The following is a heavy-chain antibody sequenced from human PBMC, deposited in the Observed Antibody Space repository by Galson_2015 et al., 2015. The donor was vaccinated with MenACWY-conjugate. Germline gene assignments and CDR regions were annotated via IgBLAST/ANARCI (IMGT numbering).Heavy chain of an antibody. V-gene: IGHV3-72*01. CDR1: GFTLSDYY. CDR3: ARDPLTGPRTDV. D-gene: IGHD3-9*01. CDR2: SRNRANSYTT. Sequence: SLRLSCAASGFTLSDYYTDWVRQAPGKGLEWIGRSRNRANSYTTEYAASVKGRFTISRDDSGNSVYLQMNGLKTEDTAVYFCARDPLTGPRTDVWGQGTTVTVSS. J-gene: IGHJ6*02.